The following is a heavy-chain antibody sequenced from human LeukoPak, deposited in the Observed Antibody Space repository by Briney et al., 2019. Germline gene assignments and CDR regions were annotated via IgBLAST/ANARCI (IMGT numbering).Heavy chain of an antibody. D-gene: IGHD6-13*01. CDR2: MSYSGTT. Sequence: PSETLSLTCSVSGGSISSGDSYWAWVRQPPGKELEWIVSMSYSGTTNYNPSLKSRVTISVDTSKNQFSLKLSSVTAADTAVYYCARLRYSSSWYWDYWGQGTLVTVSS. V-gene: IGHV4-39*07. J-gene: IGHJ4*02. CDR3: ARLRYSSSWYWDY. CDR1: GGSISSGDSY.